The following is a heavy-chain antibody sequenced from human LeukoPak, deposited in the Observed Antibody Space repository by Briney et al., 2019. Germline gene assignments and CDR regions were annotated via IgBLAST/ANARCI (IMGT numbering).Heavy chain of an antibody. CDR1: GFTFSSYA. J-gene: IGHJ6*03. Sequence: GGPLRLSCAASGFTFSSYAMSWVRQAPGKGLEGVSAISGSGGSTYYADSVKGRFTISRDNSKNTLYLQMNSLRAQDTAVYYCGRSRRINASLYYYMDVWGKGTTVTVSS. V-gene: IGHV3-23*01. D-gene: IGHD2-15*01. CDR2: ISGSGGST. CDR3: GRSRRINASLYYYMDV.